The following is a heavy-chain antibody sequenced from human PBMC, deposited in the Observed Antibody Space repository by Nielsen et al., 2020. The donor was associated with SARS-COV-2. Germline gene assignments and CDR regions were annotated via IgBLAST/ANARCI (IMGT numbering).Heavy chain of an antibody. CDR2: IRTKVSGGTT. J-gene: IGHJ4*02. Sequence: GGSLRLSCTSSEFTFGDYAMSWFRQAPGKGLEWVGLIRTKVSGGTTDYAASVKGRFAISRDDSKGIAYLQMNTLKTEDTGLYYCRAYCTSTSCFKSLDFWGQGTLVTVSS. D-gene: IGHD2-2*01. CDR3: RAYCTSTSCFKSLDF. V-gene: IGHV3-49*03. CDR1: EFTFGDYA.